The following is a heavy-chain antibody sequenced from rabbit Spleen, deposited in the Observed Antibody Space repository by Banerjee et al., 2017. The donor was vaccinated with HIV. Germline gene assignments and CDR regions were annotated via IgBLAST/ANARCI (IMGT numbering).Heavy chain of an antibody. D-gene: IGHD4-1*01. CDR2: INTATGKD. Sequence: QSLEESGGGLVKPGGTLTLTCTVSGFDISKYGVTWVRQAPGKGLEWIGCINTATGKDVYASWAKGRFTISTTSSTTVTLQMTSLTAADTATYFCARDLAGVIGWNFSLWGQGTLVTVS. J-gene: IGHJ4*01. V-gene: IGHV1S40*01. CDR3: ARDLAGVIGWNFSL. CDR1: GFDISKYG.